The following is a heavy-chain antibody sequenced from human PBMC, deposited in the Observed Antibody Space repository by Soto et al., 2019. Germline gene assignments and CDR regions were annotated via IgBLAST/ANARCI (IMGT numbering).Heavy chain of an antibody. D-gene: IGHD4-17*01. Sequence: ASVKVSCKASGYTFTSYYMHWVRQAPGQGLEWMGIINPSGGSTSYAQKFQGRVTMTTDTSTSTVYMELSSLRSEAPAVYYCARGATAQHDAFDIWGQGTMVTVSS. J-gene: IGHJ3*02. V-gene: IGHV1-46*03. CDR1: GYTFTSYY. CDR3: ARGATAQHDAFDI. CDR2: INPSGGST.